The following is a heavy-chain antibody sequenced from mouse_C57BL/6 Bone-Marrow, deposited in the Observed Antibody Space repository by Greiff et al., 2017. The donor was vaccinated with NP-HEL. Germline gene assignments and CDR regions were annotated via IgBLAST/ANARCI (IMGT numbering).Heavy chain of an antibody. CDR1: GYTFTDYY. CDR3: ARVLWYPYWYFDV. J-gene: IGHJ1*03. V-gene: IGHV1-26*01. CDR2: INPNNGGT. Sequence: VQLQQSGPELVKPGASVKISCKASGYTFTDYYMNWVKQSPGKSLEWIGDINPNNGGTIYNQKFKGKATLTVDKSSSTAYMELRSLTSEDSAVYYCARVLWYPYWYFDVWGTGTTVTVSS. D-gene: IGHD2-1*01.